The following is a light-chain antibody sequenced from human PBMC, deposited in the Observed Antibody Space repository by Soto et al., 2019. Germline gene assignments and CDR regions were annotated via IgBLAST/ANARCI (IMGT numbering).Light chain of an antibody. V-gene: IGKV3-20*01. CDR1: QSVSRNY. CDR2: GVS. Sequence: EIVLTQSPGTLSLSPGERATLSCRASQSVSRNYLAWYQQKPGRAPRLLIYGVSSRAADIPDRFSGSGSGTDFTLTISRLEPEDLAVYYCRQYGTSRAFGQGTKVEIK. J-gene: IGKJ1*01. CDR3: RQYGTSRA.